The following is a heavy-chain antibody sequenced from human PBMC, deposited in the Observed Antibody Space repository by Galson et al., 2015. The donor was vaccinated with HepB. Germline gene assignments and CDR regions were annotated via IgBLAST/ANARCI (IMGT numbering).Heavy chain of an antibody. Sequence: SLRLSCAASGFTFNNYAMHWVRQAPGKGLEWVAAISYDARTTDYADSVKGRFTISRDSSKNTMYVQMNSLRAEDTAVYYCARTPKDRAILDYWGQGTLVTVSS. J-gene: IGHJ4*02. CDR1: GFTFNNYA. CDR3: ARTPKDRAILDY. V-gene: IGHV3-30*04. CDR2: ISYDARTT. D-gene: IGHD3-10*01.